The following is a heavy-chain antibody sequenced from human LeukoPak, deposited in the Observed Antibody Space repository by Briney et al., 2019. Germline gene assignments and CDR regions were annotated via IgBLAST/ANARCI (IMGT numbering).Heavy chain of an antibody. D-gene: IGHD2-21*02. CDR1: GFTFSSYT. J-gene: IGHJ6*03. Sequence: GGSLRLSCAASGFTFSSYTMNWVRQTPGKGLEWVSSIDRSGSYIFYADSVKGRFTISRDNAKNSVSLQMNSLRVEDTALYYCARGHCSGGDCYWGEGLYYYYYLMDVWGKGTTVTVSS. CDR3: ARGHCSGGDCYWGEGLYYYYYLMDV. V-gene: IGHV3-21*06. CDR2: IDRSGSYI.